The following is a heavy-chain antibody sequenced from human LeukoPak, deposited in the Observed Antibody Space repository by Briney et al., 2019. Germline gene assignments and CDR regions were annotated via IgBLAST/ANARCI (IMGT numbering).Heavy chain of an antibody. D-gene: IGHD3-22*01. Sequence: GSLRLSCAASGFTFSDYYMSWIRQAPGKGLEWIGSIYYSGSTYYNPSLKSRVTISVDTSKNQFSLKLSSVTAADTAVYYCARHNRGDYYDSSGYHDYWGQGTLVTVSS. CDR2: IYYSGST. CDR1: GFTFSDYY. J-gene: IGHJ4*02. V-gene: IGHV4-39*01. CDR3: ARHNRGDYYDSSGYHDY.